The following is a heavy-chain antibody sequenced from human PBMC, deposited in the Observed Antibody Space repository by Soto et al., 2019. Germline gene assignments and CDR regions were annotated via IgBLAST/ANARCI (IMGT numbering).Heavy chain of an antibody. Sequence: PSETLSLTCTVSGGSISSYYWSWIRQPPGKGLEWIGYIYYSGSTNYNPSLKSRVTISVDTSKNQFSLKLSSVTAADTAVYYCARDRSSIAAHLDYWGQGTLVTVSS. CDR3: ARDRSSIAAHLDY. V-gene: IGHV4-59*01. J-gene: IGHJ4*02. CDR1: GGSISSYY. CDR2: IYYSGST. D-gene: IGHD6-6*01.